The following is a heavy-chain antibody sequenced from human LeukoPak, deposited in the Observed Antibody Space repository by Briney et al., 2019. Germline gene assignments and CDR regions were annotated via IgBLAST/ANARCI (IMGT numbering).Heavy chain of an antibody. CDR2: ISGSGAFT. J-gene: IGHJ4*02. Sequence: GGSLRLSCVASGFTFNTYAMSWVRQAPGKGLEWVSTISGSGAFTKYADSVKGRFTISRDLSKNTLYLQMNSLRAEDTALYYCARKYSGTNPFDYWGQGTLVTVSS. CDR3: ARKYSGTNPFDY. CDR1: GFTFNTYA. D-gene: IGHD1-26*01. V-gene: IGHV3-23*01.